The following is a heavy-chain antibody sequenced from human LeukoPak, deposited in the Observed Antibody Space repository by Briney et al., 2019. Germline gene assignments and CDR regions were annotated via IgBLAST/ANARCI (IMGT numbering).Heavy chain of an antibody. J-gene: IGHJ3*02. D-gene: IGHD3-22*01. CDR1: GFTFSTYA. V-gene: IGHV3-30*03. CDR3: ARKLYDSSGYYLREAASGAFDI. Sequence: GGSLRLSCAASGFTFSTYAMHWVRQAPGKGLEWVAFISYDGSNKYYADSVKGRFTISRDNSKNTLYLQMNSLRAEDTAVYYCARKLYDSSGYYLREAASGAFDIWGQGTMVTVS. CDR2: ISYDGSNK.